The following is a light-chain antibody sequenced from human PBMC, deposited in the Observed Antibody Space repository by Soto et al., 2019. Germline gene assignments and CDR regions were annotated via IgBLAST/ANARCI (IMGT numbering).Light chain of an antibody. V-gene: IGKV1-9*01. J-gene: IGKJ4*01. CDR1: QGIASY. Sequence: DVQLTQSPTLLSASVGDRVTITCRASQGIASYLAWYQQKPGKVPQLLINSVSTLYSGVPSRFSGSGSGTEFTLTISSLQPEDSASYYCQQLISYPLTFGGGTKVEIK. CDR3: QQLISYPLT. CDR2: SVS.